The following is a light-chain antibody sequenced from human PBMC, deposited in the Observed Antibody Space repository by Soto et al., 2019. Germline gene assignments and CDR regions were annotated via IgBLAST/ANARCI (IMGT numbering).Light chain of an antibody. V-gene: IGKV1-5*03. J-gene: IGKJ1*01. Sequence: DIQMTQSPSTLSASVGDRVTITCRASQSISSWLAWYQQKPGKAPKLLIYKASSLESGVPSRFSGSGSGTEFTLTISSLQPDDFATYYRQHSRTFGQGTKVEIK. CDR1: QSISSW. CDR2: KAS. CDR3: QHSRT.